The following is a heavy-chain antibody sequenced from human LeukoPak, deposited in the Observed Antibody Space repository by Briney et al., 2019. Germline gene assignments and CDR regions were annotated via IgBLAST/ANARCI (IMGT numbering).Heavy chain of an antibody. Sequence: SETLSLTCTVSGGSISSYYWSWIRQPPGKGLEWIGDIYYSGSTNYNPSLKGRVTISVDTSKNQFSLKLSSVTAADTAVYYCARDRAVAGTWDYWGQGTLVTVSS. CDR3: ARDRAVAGTWDY. CDR2: IYYSGST. D-gene: IGHD6-19*01. CDR1: GGSISSYY. J-gene: IGHJ4*02. V-gene: IGHV4-59*01.